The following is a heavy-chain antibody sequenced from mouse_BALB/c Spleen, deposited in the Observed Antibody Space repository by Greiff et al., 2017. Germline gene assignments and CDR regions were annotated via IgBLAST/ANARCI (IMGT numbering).Heavy chain of an antibody. CDR1: GFNIKDTY. CDR3: ARYYGNYVHWYFDV. D-gene: IGHD2-1*01. J-gene: IGHJ1*01. Sequence: DVQLQESGAELVKPGASVKLSCTASGFNIKDTYMHWVKQRPEQGLEWIGRIDPANGNTKYDPKFQGKATITADTSSNTAYLQLSSLTSEDTAVYYCARYYGNYVHWYFDVWGAGTTVTVSS. CDR2: IDPANGNT. V-gene: IGHV14-3*02.